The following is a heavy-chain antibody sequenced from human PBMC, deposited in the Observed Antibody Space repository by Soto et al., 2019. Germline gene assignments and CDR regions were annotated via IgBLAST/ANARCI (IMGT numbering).Heavy chain of an antibody. CDR1: GGTFSSYA. D-gene: IGHD5-18*01. J-gene: IGHJ4*02. CDR3: ELSRGYSYGADY. CDR2: IIPIFGTA. Sequence: QVQLVQSGAEVKKPGSSVKVSCKASGGTFSSYAISWVRQATGQGLEWMGGIIPIFGTAHYAQKFQGRVTITADESTSTAYMELSSLRSEDTAVYYCELSRGYSYGADYWGQGTLVTVSS. V-gene: IGHV1-69*12.